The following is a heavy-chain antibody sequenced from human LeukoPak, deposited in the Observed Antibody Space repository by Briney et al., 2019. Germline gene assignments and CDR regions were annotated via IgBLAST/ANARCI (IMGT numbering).Heavy chain of an antibody. V-gene: IGHV1-46*01. D-gene: IGHD3-22*01. Sequence: ASVKVSCKAFGYTFTSNYMHWVRQAPGQGPEWMGVISPSGGSTTYAQKFQGRVTLTRDMSTSTDYLEPSSLRSEDTAVYYCARGWGYDSSGWEDNWFDPWGQGTLVTVSS. CDR2: ISPSGGST. CDR3: ARGWGYDSSGWEDNWFDP. CDR1: GYTFTSNY. J-gene: IGHJ5*02.